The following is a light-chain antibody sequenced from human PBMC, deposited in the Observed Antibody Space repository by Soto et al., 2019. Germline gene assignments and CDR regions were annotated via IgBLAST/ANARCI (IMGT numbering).Light chain of an antibody. Sequence: QSVLTQPASVSGSPGQSITISCTGTSRDVGAYNYVSWYRHHPGSAPKLMIYEVTSRLSGVSNRFSGSKSGNTASLTISGLQAEDEADYYCNSYTSSQSWVFGGGTKLTVL. J-gene: IGLJ3*02. CDR3: NSYTSSQSWV. CDR2: EVT. V-gene: IGLV2-14*01. CDR1: SRDVGAYNY.